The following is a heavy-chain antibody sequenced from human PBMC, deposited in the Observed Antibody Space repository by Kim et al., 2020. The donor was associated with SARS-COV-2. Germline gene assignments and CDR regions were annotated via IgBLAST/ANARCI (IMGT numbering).Heavy chain of an antibody. CDR2: IYYSGST. Sequence: SETLSLTCTVSGGSISSYYWSWIRQPPGKGLEWIGYIYYSGSTNYNPSLKSRVTISVDTSKNQFSLKLSSVTAADTAVYYCARQDPYYYGSGSYYNADTPPRDDYYYYYGMDVWGQGTTVTVSS. V-gene: IGHV4-59*01. CDR1: GGSISSYY. D-gene: IGHD3-10*01. J-gene: IGHJ6*02. CDR3: ARQDPYYYGSGSYYNADTPPRDDYYYYYGMDV.